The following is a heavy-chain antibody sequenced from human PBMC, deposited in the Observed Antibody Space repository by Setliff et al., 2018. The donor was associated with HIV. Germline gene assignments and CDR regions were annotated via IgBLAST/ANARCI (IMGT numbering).Heavy chain of an antibody. V-gene: IGHV4-59*01. CDR1: GAPISSYY. CDR2: IYNSGYT. D-gene: IGHD5-12*01. Sequence: ETLSLTCKVSGAPISSYYWNWIRQPPGKGLEWIGYIYNSGYTNYKPSLKSRVTISLDTSKNQFSLNLRSVTAADTAVYYCARGDGYRGNDAYYDSGMDVWGQGSTVTVSS. CDR3: ARGDGYRGNDAYYDSGMDV. J-gene: IGHJ6*02.